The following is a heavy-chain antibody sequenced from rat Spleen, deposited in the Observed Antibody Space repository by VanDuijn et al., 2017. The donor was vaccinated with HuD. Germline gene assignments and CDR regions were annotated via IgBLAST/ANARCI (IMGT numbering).Heavy chain of an antibody. Sequence: QVQLKESGPGLMQPSETLSLTCTVSGFSLTSNGVGWVRQPLGKGLVWMGTIWAGGSTIYNSAVQSRLSISRDTSKSQVFLKMNSLQPEDTGTYYCARANRDSYAHFDYWGQGTLVTVSS. J-gene: IGHJ3*01. CDR3: ARANRDSYAHFDY. V-gene: IGHV2-72*01. CDR1: GFSLTSNG. D-gene: IGHD1-12*01. CDR2: IWAGGST.